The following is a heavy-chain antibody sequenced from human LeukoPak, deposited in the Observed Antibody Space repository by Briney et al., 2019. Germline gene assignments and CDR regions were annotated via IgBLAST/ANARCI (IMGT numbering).Heavy chain of an antibody. CDR1: GGSISSYY. J-gene: IGHJ4*02. V-gene: IGHV4-59*08. Sequence: SETLSLTCTVSGGSISSYYWSWIRQPPGKGLEWLGYIYYSGSTNYNPSLKSRVTISVDTSKDQFSLKLSSVTAADTAVYYCARRSSGWSFDYWGQGTLVTVSS. D-gene: IGHD6-19*01. CDR2: IYYSGST. CDR3: ARRSSGWSFDY.